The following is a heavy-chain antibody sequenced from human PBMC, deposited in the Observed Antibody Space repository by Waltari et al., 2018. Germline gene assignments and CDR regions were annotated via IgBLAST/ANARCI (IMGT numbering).Heavy chain of an antibody. J-gene: IGHJ4*02. CDR2: VFPSDSET. D-gene: IGHD1-26*01. Sequence: EVQLVQSGAEVKKPGESLRISCQGSGYSFPNFWVGWVRQKPTTGREWMAIVFPSDSETRYSPFFLGQVTISADKSINTAYLQWSRLRESDTGIYYCARRVGATGYFDLWGEGTLVTVSS. CDR1: GYSFPNFW. V-gene: IGHV5-51*01. CDR3: ARRVGATGYFDL.